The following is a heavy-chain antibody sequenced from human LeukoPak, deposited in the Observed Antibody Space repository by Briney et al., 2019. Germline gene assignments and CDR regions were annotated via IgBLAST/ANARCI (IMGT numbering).Heavy chain of an antibody. CDR2: ISYDGGIT. J-gene: IGHJ4*02. D-gene: IGHD3-10*01. CDR1: GFTFSSYA. Sequence: GRSLRLSCAASGFTFSSYAMHWVRQAPGKGLEWVAVISYDGGITNYADSVKGRFTISRDNSKNTLYLQLNSLRAEDAAVYYCARDSPYYYASGSSGPHYFDYWGQGTLVTVSS. V-gene: IGHV3-30*01. CDR3: ARDSPYYYASGSSGPHYFDY.